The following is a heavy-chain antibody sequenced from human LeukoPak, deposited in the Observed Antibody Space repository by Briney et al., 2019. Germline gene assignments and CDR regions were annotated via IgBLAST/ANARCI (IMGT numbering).Heavy chain of an antibody. V-gene: IGHV3-48*03. J-gene: IGHJ6*03. Sequence: PGGSLRLSCAASGFTFSSYAMNWVRQAPGKGLEWVSYISSSGSTIYYADSVKGRFTISRDNAKNSLYLQMNSLRAEDTAVYYCASRHTHGRYYYYYMDVWGKGTTVTISS. CDR3: ASRHTHGRYYYYYMDV. D-gene: IGHD2-2*02. CDR2: ISSSGSTI. CDR1: GFTFSSYA.